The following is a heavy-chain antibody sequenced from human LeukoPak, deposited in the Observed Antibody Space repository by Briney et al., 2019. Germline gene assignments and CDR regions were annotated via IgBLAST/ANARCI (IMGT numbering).Heavy chain of an antibody. CDR3: AADGAKYCSGGSCSEFWDY. CDR2: IVVGSGNT. Sequence: SVKVSCKASGFTFTSSVVQWVRQTRGQRLEWIGWIVVGSGNTNYAQKFQERVTITRDMSTSTTYMELSSLRSEDTAVYYCAADGAKYCSGGSCSEFWDYWGQGTLVTVSS. D-gene: IGHD2-15*01. J-gene: IGHJ4*02. V-gene: IGHV1-58*01. CDR1: GFTFTSSV.